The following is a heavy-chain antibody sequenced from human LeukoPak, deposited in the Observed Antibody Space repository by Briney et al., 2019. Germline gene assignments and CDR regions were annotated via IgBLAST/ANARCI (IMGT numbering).Heavy chain of an antibody. CDR1: GGSFSGYY. D-gene: IGHD1-26*01. V-gene: IGHV4-34*01. CDR2: INHSGST. Sequence: SETLSLTCAVYGGSFSGYYWSWIRQPPGKGLEWIGEINHSGSTYYNPSLKSRVTISVDTSKNQFSLKLSSVTAADTAVYYCARVPYSGSADYWGQGTLVTVSS. J-gene: IGHJ4*02. CDR3: ARVPYSGSADY.